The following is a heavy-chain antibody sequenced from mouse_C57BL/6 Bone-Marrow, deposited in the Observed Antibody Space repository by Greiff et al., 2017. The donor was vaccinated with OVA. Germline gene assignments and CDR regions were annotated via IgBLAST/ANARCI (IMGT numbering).Heavy chain of an antibody. J-gene: IGHJ1*03. D-gene: IGHD4-1*01. V-gene: IGHV5-6*01. CDR3: ARQQVGRDWYFDV. Sequence: EVMLVESGGDLVKPGGSLKLSCAASGFTFSSYGMSWFRQTPDTRLELVATISSGGSYTYYPDSVKGRFTISRDNAKNTLYLQMSSLKSEDTAMYYCARQQVGRDWYFDVWGTGTTVTVSS. CDR1: GFTFSSYG. CDR2: ISSGGSYT.